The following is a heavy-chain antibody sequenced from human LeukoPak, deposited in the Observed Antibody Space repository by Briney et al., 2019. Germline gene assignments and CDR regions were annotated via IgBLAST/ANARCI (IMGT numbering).Heavy chain of an antibody. CDR3: ARAHHIVVVPAAIMIDY. CDR1: GFTFSNYA. J-gene: IGHJ4*02. V-gene: IGHV3-23*01. Sequence: PGGSLRLSCAASGFTFSNYAVSWVRQAPGKGLEWVSVIRGSGGSTYYADSVKGRFTISRDNSKNTLYLQMNSLRAEDTAVYYCARAHHIVVVPAAIMIDYWGQGTLVTVSS. CDR2: IRGSGGST. D-gene: IGHD2-2*02.